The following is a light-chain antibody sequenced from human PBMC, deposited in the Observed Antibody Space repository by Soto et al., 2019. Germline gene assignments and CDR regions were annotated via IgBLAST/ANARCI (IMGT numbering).Light chain of an antibody. CDR3: HTYNSYSLHT. J-gene: IGKJ2*01. CDR2: DAS. CDR1: QSISRR. V-gene: IGKV1-5*01. Sequence: DIQRTQSPSTRSASVGARITITCRASQSISRRLAWYQQKPGKAPKLLIYDASSLESGVPSRFSGRGSGKEFTLTISSLQPDDCATYYCHTYNSYSLHTFGQGTKVDIK.